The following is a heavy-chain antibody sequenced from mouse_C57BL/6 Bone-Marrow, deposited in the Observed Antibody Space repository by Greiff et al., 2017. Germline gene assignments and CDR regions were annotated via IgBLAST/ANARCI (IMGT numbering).Heavy chain of an antibody. Sequence: QVQLKQPGAELVKPGASVKLSCKASGYTFTSYWMHWVKQRPGQGLEWIGMIRPNSGSTNYNEKFKSKATLTVDKSSSTAYMQLSSLTSEDSAVYYCARGNYYGSTFYAMDYWGQGTSVTVSS. CDR1: GYTFTSYW. J-gene: IGHJ4*01. CDR3: ARGNYYGSTFYAMDY. CDR2: IRPNSGST. D-gene: IGHD1-1*01. V-gene: IGHV1-64*01.